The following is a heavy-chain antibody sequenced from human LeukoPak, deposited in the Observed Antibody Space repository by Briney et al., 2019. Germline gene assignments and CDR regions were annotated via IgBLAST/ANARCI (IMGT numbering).Heavy chain of an antibody. Sequence: SETLSLTCVVYGGSFSGYHWNWIRQPPGKGLEWIGEINHSGRTNYNPSLKSRVTISVDTSKNQFSLKLSSVTAADTAVYYCARDAYCGGDCYPRDAFDIWGQGTMVTVSS. J-gene: IGHJ3*02. V-gene: IGHV4-34*01. CDR1: GGSFSGYH. CDR2: INHSGRT. CDR3: ARDAYCGGDCYPRDAFDI. D-gene: IGHD2-21*02.